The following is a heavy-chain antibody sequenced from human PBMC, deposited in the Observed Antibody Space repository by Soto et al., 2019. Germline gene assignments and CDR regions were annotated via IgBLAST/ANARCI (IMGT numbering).Heavy chain of an antibody. V-gene: IGHV1-18*01. Sequence: QGQLVQSGGEVKKPGASVKVSCKASGYTFTRYGISRVRQAPGQALEWMGWISGYNGDTKYAQKFQGRVTMTVDRSTTSAYMAMRSLTSDDRAVYYCAKNGQPPYYYYGMDVWGQGTTVTVSS. CDR2: ISGYNGDT. J-gene: IGHJ6*02. CDR1: GYTFTRYG. D-gene: IGHD2-8*01. CDR3: AKNGQPPYYYYGMDV.